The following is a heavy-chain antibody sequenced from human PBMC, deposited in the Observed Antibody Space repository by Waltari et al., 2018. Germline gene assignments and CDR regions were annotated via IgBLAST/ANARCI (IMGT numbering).Heavy chain of an antibody. D-gene: IGHD6-13*01. J-gene: IGHJ4*02. CDR1: GYTFTGYY. CDR3: ARDSWVISAAHD. CDR2: INPNSCCT. V-gene: IGHV1-2*06. Sequence: QVQLVQSGAEVKKPGASVKVSCKASGYTFTGYYMHWVRQAPGQGLEWMGRINPNSCCTNYAQNFQGRVTMTKDTSISTAYIELSRLRSDDTAVYYCARDSWVISAAHDWGQGTLVTVSS.